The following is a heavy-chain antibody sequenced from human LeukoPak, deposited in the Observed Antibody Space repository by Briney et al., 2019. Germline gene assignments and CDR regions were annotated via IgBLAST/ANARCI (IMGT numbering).Heavy chain of an antibody. CDR3: ARGGDGDYPRDFDY. CDR1: GGSFSGYY. V-gene: IGHV4-34*01. CDR2: INHSGST. J-gene: IGHJ4*02. Sequence: PSETLSLTCAVYGGSFSGYYWSWIRQPPGKGLEWIGEINHSGSTNYNPSLESRVTISVDTSKNQFSLKLSSVTAADTAVYYCARGGDGDYPRDFDYWGQGTLVTVSS. D-gene: IGHD4-17*01.